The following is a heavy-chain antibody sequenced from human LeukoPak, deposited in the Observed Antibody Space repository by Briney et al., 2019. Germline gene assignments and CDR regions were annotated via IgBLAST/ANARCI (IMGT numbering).Heavy chain of an antibody. CDR2: ISAYNGNT. CDR1: GYTFTSYG. J-gene: IGHJ6*02. CDR3: ARTSDSSVSYYYYGMDV. V-gene: IGHV1-18*01. D-gene: IGHD3-22*01. Sequence: ASVTVSCKASGYTFTSYGISWVRQAPGQGLEWMGWISAYNGNTNYAQKLQGRVTMTTDTSTSTAYMELRSLRSDDTAVYYCARTSDSSVSYYYYGMDVWGQGTTVTVSS.